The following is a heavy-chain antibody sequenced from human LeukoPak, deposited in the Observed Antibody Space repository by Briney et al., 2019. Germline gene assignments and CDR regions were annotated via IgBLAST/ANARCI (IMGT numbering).Heavy chain of an antibody. J-gene: IGHJ4*02. CDR3: ARGDRGDGTFDY. V-gene: IGHV4-39*07. Sequence: SETLSLTCTVSGGSIRSSYYYWGWIRQSPGKGLEWIGSIYDSGSTYYNPSLKSRVTISVDTSKNQFSLKLSSVTAADTAVYYCARGDRGDGTFDYWGQGTLVTVSS. D-gene: IGHD5-24*01. CDR1: GGSIRSSYYY. CDR2: IYDSGST.